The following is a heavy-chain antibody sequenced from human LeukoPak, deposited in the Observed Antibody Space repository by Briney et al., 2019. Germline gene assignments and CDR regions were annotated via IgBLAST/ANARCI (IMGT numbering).Heavy chain of an antibody. CDR1: GGSIGSYY. D-gene: IGHD6-13*01. CDR2: IYYSGST. J-gene: IGHJ4*02. V-gene: IGHV4-59*01. Sequence: SETLSLTCTVSGGSIGSYYWSWIRQPPGKGLEWIGYIYYSGSTNYNPSLKSRVTISVDTSKNQFSLKLSSVTAADTAVYYCARGDSSSWYAFDYWGQGSLVTVSS. CDR3: ARGDSSSWYAFDY.